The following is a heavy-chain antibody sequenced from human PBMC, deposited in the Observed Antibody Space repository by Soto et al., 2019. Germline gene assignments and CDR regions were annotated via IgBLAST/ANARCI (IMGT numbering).Heavy chain of an antibody. CDR1: GFTFTSSA. Sequence: ASVKVSCKASGFTFTSSAVQWVRQARGQRLEWIGWIVVGSGNTNYAQKFQERVTITRDMSTSTAYMELSSLRSEDTAVYYCAADTYGPAATQSGLYGMDVWGQGTTVTVSS. CDR2: IVVGSGNT. V-gene: IGHV1-58*01. CDR3: AADTYGPAATQSGLYGMDV. J-gene: IGHJ6*02. D-gene: IGHD2-15*01.